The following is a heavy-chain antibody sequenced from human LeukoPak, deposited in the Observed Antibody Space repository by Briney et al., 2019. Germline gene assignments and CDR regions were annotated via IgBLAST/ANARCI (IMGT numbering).Heavy chain of an antibody. CDR3: AREALPRHFDY. J-gene: IGHJ4*02. Sequence: SETLSLTCTVSGGSISSNSYYWGWIRQPPGEGLEWIGSIYYNGNTFHNPSLKSRVTISVDTSKNQFSLEVTSVTAEDTAVYYCAREALPRHFDYWGQGTLVTVSS. CDR2: IYYNGNT. V-gene: IGHV4-39*02. CDR1: GGSISSNSYY.